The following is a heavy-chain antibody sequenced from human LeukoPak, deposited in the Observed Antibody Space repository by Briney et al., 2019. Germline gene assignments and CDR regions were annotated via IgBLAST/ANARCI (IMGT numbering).Heavy chain of an antibody. CDR1: GGSISSYY. Sequence: SETLSLTCTVSGGSISSYYWSWIWQPPGKGLEWIGYIYYSGSTNYNPSLKSRVTISVDTSKNQFSLKLSSVTAADTAVYYCARGSPYYDILTGYYTGGSFDYWGQGTLVTVSS. CDR3: ARGSPYYDILTGYYTGGSFDY. CDR2: IYYSGST. J-gene: IGHJ4*02. V-gene: IGHV4-59*01. D-gene: IGHD3-9*01.